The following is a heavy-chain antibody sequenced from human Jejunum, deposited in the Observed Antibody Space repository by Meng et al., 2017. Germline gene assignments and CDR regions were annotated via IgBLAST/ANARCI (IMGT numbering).Heavy chain of an antibody. V-gene: IGHV3-66*02. CDR3: ASGIYLLSFHAFDI. D-gene: IGHD1-14*01. CDR2: FYSGGST. CDR1: GFTFSSYD. Sequence: GESLKISCTASGFTFSSYDFHWVRQAPGKGLEWVSVFYSGGSTYYADSVKGRFTISRDISKNTLYLQMNSLRPEDTAVYYCASGIYLLSFHAFDIWGQGTMVTVSS. J-gene: IGHJ3*02.